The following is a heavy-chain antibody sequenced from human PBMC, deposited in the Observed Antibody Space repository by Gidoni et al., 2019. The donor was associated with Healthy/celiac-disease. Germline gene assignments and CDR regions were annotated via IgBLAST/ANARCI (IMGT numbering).Heavy chain of an antibody. CDR1: GFTFSSYS. CDR3: AREYYDFWSGYYTAYYYYGMDV. D-gene: IGHD3-3*01. CDR2: ISSSSSTI. Sequence: EVQLVESGGGLVQPGGSLRLSCAASGFTFSSYSMNWVRQAPGKGLEWVSYISSSSSTIYYADSVKGRFTISRDNAKNSLYLQMNSLRDEDTAVYYCAREYYDFWSGYYTAYYYYGMDVWGQGTTVTVSS. J-gene: IGHJ6*02. V-gene: IGHV3-48*02.